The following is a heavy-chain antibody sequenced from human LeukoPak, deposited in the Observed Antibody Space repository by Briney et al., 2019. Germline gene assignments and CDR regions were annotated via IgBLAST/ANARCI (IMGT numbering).Heavy chain of an antibody. Sequence: SETLSLTCAVSGGSISSSNWWSWVRQPPGKGLEWIGEIYHSGSTNYNPSLKSRVTISVDKSRNQFSLKLSSVTAADTAVYYCARVGAVRGVILRYYYGMDVWGQGTTVTVSS. J-gene: IGHJ6*02. V-gene: IGHV4-4*02. CDR3: ARVGAVRGVILRYYYGMDV. D-gene: IGHD3-10*01. CDR2: IYHSGST. CDR1: GGSISSSNW.